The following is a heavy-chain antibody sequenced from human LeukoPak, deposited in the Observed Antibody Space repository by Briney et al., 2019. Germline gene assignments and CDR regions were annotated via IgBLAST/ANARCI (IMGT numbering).Heavy chain of an antibody. CDR3: ARGSFGYCSSTSCYGGIRWFDP. CDR2: INHSGST. J-gene: IGHJ5*02. CDR1: GGSFSGYY. D-gene: IGHD2-2*03. V-gene: IGHV4-34*01. Sequence: SETLSLTCAVYGGSFSGYYWSWIRQPPGEGLEWIGEINHSGSTNYNPSLKSRVTISVDTSKNQFSLKLSSVTAADTAVYYCARGSFGYCSSTSCYGGIRWFDPWGQGTLVTVSS.